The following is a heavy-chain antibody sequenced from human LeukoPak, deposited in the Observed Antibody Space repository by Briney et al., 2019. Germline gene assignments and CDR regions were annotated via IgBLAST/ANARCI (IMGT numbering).Heavy chain of an antibody. CDR3: ARDLSIAAAGTGAFDI. J-gene: IGHJ3*02. CDR1: GGSISSYY. V-gene: IGHV4-59*01. CDR2: IYYSGST. Sequence: SETLSLTCTVSGGSISSYYWSWIRQPPGKGLEWIGYIYYSGSTNYNPSLKSRVTISVDTSKNQFSLKLSSVTAADTAVNYCARDLSIAAAGTGAFDIWGQGTMVTVSS. D-gene: IGHD6-13*01.